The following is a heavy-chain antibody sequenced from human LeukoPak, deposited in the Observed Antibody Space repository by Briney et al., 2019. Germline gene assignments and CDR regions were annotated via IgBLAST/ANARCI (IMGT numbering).Heavy chain of an antibody. CDR3: ARRLHGSYGNPSDY. CDR1: GYSFTTYA. V-gene: IGHV1-3*01. CDR2: INPDKGDT. D-gene: IGHD4-11*01. J-gene: IGHJ4*02. Sequence: ASVKVSCKASGYSFTTYATHWVRQAPGQRLEWMGWINPDKGDTKYSQNFQGRLTVTRDTSASTTYMELSSLVSEDTAVYYCARRLHGSYGNPSDYCGQGTLVTAYS.